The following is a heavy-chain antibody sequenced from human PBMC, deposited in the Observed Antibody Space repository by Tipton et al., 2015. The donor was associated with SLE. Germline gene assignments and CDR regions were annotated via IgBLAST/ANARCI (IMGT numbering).Heavy chain of an antibody. J-gene: IGHJ4*02. CDR3: ARSSSIRLGELSSPFDY. CDR1: GGSISSNNW. D-gene: IGHD3-16*02. CDR2: IYHSGDT. Sequence: SLRLSCAVSGGSISSNNWWSWVRQPPGKGLEWIGEIYHSGDTNYNPSLKSRVTISVDTSKKQFSLKVSSVTAADTAVYYCARSSSIRLGELSSPFDYWGQGTLVTVSS. V-gene: IGHV4-4*02.